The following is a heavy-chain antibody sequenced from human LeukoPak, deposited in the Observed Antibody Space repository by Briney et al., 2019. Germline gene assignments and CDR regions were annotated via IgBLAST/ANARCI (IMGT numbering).Heavy chain of an antibody. D-gene: IGHD6-19*01. V-gene: IGHV4-34*01. CDR1: GGSFSGYY. CDR2: INHSGST. J-gene: IGHJ4*02. Sequence: PSETLSLTCAVYGGSFSGYYWSWIRQPPGKGLEWIGEINHSGSTNYNPSLKSRVTISVDTSKNQFSLKLSSVTAADTAVYYCARSIAVAGGRFDYWGQGTLVTVSS. CDR3: ARSIAVAGGRFDY.